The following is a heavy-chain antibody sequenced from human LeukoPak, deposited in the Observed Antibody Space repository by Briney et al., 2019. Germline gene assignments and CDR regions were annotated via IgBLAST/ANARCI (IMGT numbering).Heavy chain of an antibody. J-gene: IGHJ4*02. CDR3: ARDWYDSSGYPELWY. CDR2: INPSGGST. V-gene: IGHV1-46*01. Sequence: ASVKVSCKASGYTFTSYYMHWVRQAPGQGFEWMGIINPSGGSTSYAQKFQGRVTMTRDTSTSTVYMELSSLRSEDTAVYYCARDWYDSSGYPELWYWGQGTLVTVSS. CDR1: GYTFTSYY. D-gene: IGHD3-22*01.